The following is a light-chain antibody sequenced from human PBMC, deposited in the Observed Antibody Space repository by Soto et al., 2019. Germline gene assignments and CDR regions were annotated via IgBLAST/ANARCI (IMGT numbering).Light chain of an antibody. V-gene: IGLV2-11*01. CDR3: CSYAGSYTNG. CDR1: SSDVGGYDY. CDR2: DVS. J-gene: IGLJ1*01. Sequence: QSVLTQPRSVSGSPGQSVTISCTGTSSDVGGYDYVSWYQQHPGKVPELMIYDVSMRPSGVPDRFSGSKSGNTASLTISGLQAEDEADYYCCSYAGSYTNGFGTGTKLTVL.